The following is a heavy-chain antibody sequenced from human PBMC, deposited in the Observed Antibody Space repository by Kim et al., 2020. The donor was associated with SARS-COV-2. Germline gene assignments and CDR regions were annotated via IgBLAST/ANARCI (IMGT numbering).Heavy chain of an antibody. CDR3: TRGPYSDYFDY. V-gene: IGHV4-30-2*01. CDR2: T. Sequence: TYYHPSLKSRATISVDRSKNQCSLTLTSVTAADTAVYYCTRGPYSDYFDYWGQGTLVTVSS. D-gene: IGHD4-4*01. J-gene: IGHJ4*02.